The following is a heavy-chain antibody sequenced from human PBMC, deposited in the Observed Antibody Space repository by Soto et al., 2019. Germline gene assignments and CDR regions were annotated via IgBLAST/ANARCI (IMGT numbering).Heavy chain of an antibody. CDR2: FHLSEGF. Sequence: PSETLSLTCAVSDDSISSSDHFWGWIRQPPGKGPQWIGNFHLSEGFYYSPSLKSRATLSVDTSKNQFSLRLTSVTAADTAIYYCAREGFRGGAFDSWGQGTLVTVSS. CDR3: AREGFRGGAFDS. D-gene: IGHD3-10*01. V-gene: IGHV4-39*07. CDR1: DDSISSSDHF. J-gene: IGHJ4*02.